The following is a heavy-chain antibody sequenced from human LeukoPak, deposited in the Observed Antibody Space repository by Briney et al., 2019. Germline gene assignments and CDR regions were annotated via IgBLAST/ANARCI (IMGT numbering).Heavy chain of an antibody. D-gene: IGHD3-10*01. CDR3: ARSAVRGVACDY. V-gene: IGHV3-48*01. CDR1: GFTFSGVS. Sequence: GGSLRPSCTASGFTFSGVSMHRVRQAAGKGLGWRSYISTSSRSTYYADSVKGRFTISRDTAKNTLFLDMHSLSPGDSAVYYCARSAVRGVACDYWGKGTLLTVS. CDR2: ISTSSRST. J-gene: IGHJ4*02.